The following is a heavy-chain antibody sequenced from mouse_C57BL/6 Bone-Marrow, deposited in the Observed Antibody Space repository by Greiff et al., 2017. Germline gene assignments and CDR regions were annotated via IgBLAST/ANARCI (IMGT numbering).Heavy chain of an antibody. CDR1: GYTFTDYE. CDR3: TFYYGYEYCYFDV. Sequence: QVQLQQSGAELVRPGASVTLSCKASGYTFTDYEMNWVKQTPVQGLEWIGAIDPGTGGTDYNQKFKGKAILTADKSAITAYMELRSLTSEDSAVYYCTFYYGYEYCYFDVCGTGTTATVS. J-gene: IGHJ1*03. V-gene: IGHV1-15*01. CDR2: IDPGTGGT. D-gene: IGHD2-2*01.